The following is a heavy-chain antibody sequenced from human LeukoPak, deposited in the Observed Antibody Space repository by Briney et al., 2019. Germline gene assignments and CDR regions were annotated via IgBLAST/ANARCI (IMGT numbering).Heavy chain of an antibody. V-gene: IGHV3-30-3*01. CDR3: AKPCSGSFDY. CDR1: GFTFSSYA. Sequence: PGRSLRLSCAASGFTFSSYAMHWVRQAPGKGLEWVAVISYDGSNKYYADSAKGRFTISRDNSKNTLYLQMNSLRAEDTAVYYCAKPCSGSFDYWGQGTLVTVSS. D-gene: IGHD3-10*02. J-gene: IGHJ4*02. CDR2: ISYDGSNK.